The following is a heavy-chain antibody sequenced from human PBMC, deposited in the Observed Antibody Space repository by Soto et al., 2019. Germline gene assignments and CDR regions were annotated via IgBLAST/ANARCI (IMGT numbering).Heavy chain of an antibody. CDR3: ARVKLELQRSFAFDI. CDR1: GYTFTSYG. CDR2: ISAYNGNT. D-gene: IGHD1-7*01. J-gene: IGHJ3*02. Sequence: GASVKVSCKASGYTFTSYGISWVRQAPGQGLEWMGWISAYNGNTNYAQKLQGRVTMTTDTSTSTAYMELRSLRSDDTAVYYCARVKLELQRSFAFDIWGQGTMVTVSS. V-gene: IGHV1-18*01.